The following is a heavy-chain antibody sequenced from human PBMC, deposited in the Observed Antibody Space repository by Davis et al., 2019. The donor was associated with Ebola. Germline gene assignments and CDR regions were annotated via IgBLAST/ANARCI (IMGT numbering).Heavy chain of an antibody. CDR2: IYPGDSDT. CDR3: ARGHSSGYYYTPFDY. D-gene: IGHD3-22*01. CDR1: GYSFTSYW. V-gene: IGHV5-51*01. Sequence: GESLKISCKGSGYSFTSYWIGWVRQMPGKGLEWMGIIYPGDSDTRYSPSFQGQVTISADKSISTAYLQWSSLKASDTAMYYCARGHSSGYYYTPFDYWGQGTLVTVSS. J-gene: IGHJ4*02.